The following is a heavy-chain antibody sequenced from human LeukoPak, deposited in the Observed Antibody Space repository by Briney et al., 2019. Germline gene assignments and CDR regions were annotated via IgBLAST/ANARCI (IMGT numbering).Heavy chain of an antibody. CDR2: IYYSGNT. CDR3: ARHRDVDSAMDDFDY. D-gene: IGHD5-18*01. V-gene: IGHV4-59*08. CDR1: GASISSYY. Sequence: SDTLSLTCTVSGASISSYYWSWIRQPPGKGLEWIGHIYYSGNTNYHPSLKSRVTISVDTSKNQFSLQLRSVTAADTAVYYCARHRDVDSAMDDFDYWGQGTLVTVSS. J-gene: IGHJ4*02.